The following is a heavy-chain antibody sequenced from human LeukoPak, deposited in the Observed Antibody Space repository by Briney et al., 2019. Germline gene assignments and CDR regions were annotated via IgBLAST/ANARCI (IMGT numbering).Heavy chain of an antibody. CDR2: INSDGIST. D-gene: IGHD4-17*01. Sequence: QSGGSLRLSCAASAFTFSSYWMHWVRQAPGKGLVWVSRINSDGISTSYADSVKGRFTISRDNAKNTLYLQMNSLRDEDTAVYYCAKGGATVIDYWGQGTLVTVSS. V-gene: IGHV3-74*01. CDR3: AKGGATVIDY. J-gene: IGHJ4*02. CDR1: AFTFSSYW.